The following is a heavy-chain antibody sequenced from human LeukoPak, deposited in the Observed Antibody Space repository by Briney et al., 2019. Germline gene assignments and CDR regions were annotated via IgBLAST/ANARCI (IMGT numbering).Heavy chain of an antibody. CDR2: ISSSSSYI. Sequence: SGGSLRLSCAASGFTFSSYSMNWVRQAPGKGLEWVSSISSSSSYIYYADSVKGRFTISRDNAKNSLYLQMNSLRAEDTAVYYCARVIYSSGWYLPDYWGQGTLVTVSS. CDR1: GFTFSSYS. J-gene: IGHJ4*02. D-gene: IGHD6-19*01. V-gene: IGHV3-21*01. CDR3: ARVIYSSGWYLPDY.